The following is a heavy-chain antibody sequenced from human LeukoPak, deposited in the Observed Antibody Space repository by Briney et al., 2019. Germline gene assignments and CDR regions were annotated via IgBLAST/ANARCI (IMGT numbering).Heavy chain of an antibody. CDR2: INHSGST. CDR1: GGSFSDYY. J-gene: IGHJ4*02. Sequence: SETLSLTCALYGGSFSDYYWSWIRLPPGKGLEWIGEINHSGSTNYNPSLKSRVTISMDTSKNQLSLKLSSVTAADTAVYYCARASYSSSWYSFKPYYFGYWGQGTLVTVSS. D-gene: IGHD6-13*01. CDR3: ARASYSSSWYSFKPYYFGY. V-gene: IGHV4-34*01.